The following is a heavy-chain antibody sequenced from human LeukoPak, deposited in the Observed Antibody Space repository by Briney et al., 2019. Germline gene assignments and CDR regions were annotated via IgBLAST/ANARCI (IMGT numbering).Heavy chain of an antibody. J-gene: IGHJ4*02. CDR2: IYHSGST. V-gene: IGHV4-4*02. D-gene: IGHD2-15*01. CDR1: GGSISSSNW. Sequence: SETLSLTCAVSGGSISSSNWWSWVRQPPGKGLEWIGEIYHSGSTNYNPSLKSRVTISVDTSKNQFSLKLSSVTAADTAVYYCARGGYCSGGSCYHYYFDYWGQGTLVTVSS. CDR3: ARGGYCSGGSCYHYYFDY.